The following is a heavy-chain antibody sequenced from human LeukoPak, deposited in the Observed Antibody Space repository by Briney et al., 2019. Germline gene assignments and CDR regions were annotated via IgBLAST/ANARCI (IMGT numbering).Heavy chain of an antibody. CDR2: ISSNGGST. CDR3: ARVMGATSDDYYYYYMDV. Sequence: PGGSLRLSCAASGFTFSSYAMHWVRQAPGKGLEYVSAISSNGGSTYYANSVKGRFTISRDNSKNTLYLQMGSLRAEDMAVYYCARVMGATSDDYYYYYMDVWGKGTTVTISS. V-gene: IGHV3-64*01. J-gene: IGHJ6*03. D-gene: IGHD1-26*01. CDR1: GFTFSSYA.